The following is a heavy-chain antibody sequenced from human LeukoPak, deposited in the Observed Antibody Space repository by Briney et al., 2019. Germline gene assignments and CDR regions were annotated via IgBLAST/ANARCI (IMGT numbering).Heavy chain of an antibody. J-gene: IGHJ6*03. CDR2: MNPNSGNT. V-gene: IGHV1-8*01. CDR1: GYTFTSYD. Sequence: ASVKVSCKASGYTFTSYDINWVRQATGQGLEWMGWMNPNSGNTGYAQKFQGRVTMTRNTSISTAYMELSSLRSEDTAVYYCARGRIVATNYYYYYYMDVWGKGTTVTISS. D-gene: IGHD5-12*01. CDR3: ARGRIVATNYYYYYYMDV.